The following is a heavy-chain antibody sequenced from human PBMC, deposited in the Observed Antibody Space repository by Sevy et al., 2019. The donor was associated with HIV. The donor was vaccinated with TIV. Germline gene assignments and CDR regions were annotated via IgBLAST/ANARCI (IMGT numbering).Heavy chain of an antibody. V-gene: IGHV3-23*01. CDR3: AKAVYASKVVVTNGFDY. CDR1: GFTFGTYA. J-gene: IGHJ4*02. Sequence: GGSLSLSLAASGFTFGTYAMSWFRQPPGRGLEGVPTFVGSGGRTYYADSVKGRFTISRDNSKNTLYLQMNSLRAEDTAVYYCAKAVYASKVVVTNGFDYWGQGTLVTVSS. CDR2: FVGSGGRT. D-gene: IGHD3-22*01.